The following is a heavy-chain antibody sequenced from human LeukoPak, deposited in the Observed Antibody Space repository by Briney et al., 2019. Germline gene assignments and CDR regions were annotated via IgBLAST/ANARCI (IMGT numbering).Heavy chain of an antibody. V-gene: IGHV1-46*01. D-gene: IGHD4-23*01. CDR2: INPSGGST. CDR1: GYTFTSYY. CDR3: ARDWNGGNWGNWFDP. Sequence: EASVKVSCKASGYTFTSYYMHWVRQAPGQGLEWMGIINPSGGSTSYAQKFQGRVTMTRDTSTSTVYMELSSLRSEDTAVYYCARDWNGGNWGNWFDPWGQGTLVTVSS. J-gene: IGHJ5*02.